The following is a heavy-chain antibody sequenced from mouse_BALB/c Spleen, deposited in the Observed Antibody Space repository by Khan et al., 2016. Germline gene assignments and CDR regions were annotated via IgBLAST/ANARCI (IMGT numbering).Heavy chain of an antibody. D-gene: IGHD1-3*01. J-gene: IGHJ2*01. CDR3: AKQLITCDY. V-gene: IGHV1S81*02. CDR2: INPSNGRT. CDR1: GYTLTSYW. Sequence: QVQLQQPGAELVNPGASVNLSCKASGYTLTSYWMHWVKQRPGQGLEWIGEINPSNGRTNYNEKFKSKATLTVDKSSSTAYMQLSSPTSEDSAVYYCAKQLITCDYWGQGTTLTVSS.